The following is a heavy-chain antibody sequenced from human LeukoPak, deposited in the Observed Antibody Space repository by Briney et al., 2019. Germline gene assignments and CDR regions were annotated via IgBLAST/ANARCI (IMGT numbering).Heavy chain of an antibody. CDR2: IKSKPDGGTS. V-gene: IGHV3-15*01. Sequence: GGSLRLSCAASGFTFSRYAMSWVRQAPGKGGEGVGRIKSKPDGGTSDYAAPVQGRFTISRDDSKNTLYLQMNSLKIEDTAVYYCATDPGEWEPIWGQGTMVTVSS. CDR1: GFTFSRYA. D-gene: IGHD1-26*01. J-gene: IGHJ3*02. CDR3: ATDPGEWEPI.